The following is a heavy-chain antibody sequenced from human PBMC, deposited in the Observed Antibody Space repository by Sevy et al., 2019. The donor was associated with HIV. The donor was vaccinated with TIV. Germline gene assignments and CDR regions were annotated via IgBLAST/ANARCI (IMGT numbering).Heavy chain of an antibody. D-gene: IGHD3-3*02. CDR1: GYSFTNYG. V-gene: IGHV1-18*01. J-gene: IGHJ5*02. CDR2: ISGYNGYT. CDR3: AKEGKNIRSWFDP. Sequence: ASVKVSCKASGYSFTNYGIGWVRQAPGQGLEWMGWISGYNGYTNYAQNLQGRVTMTTDTATSTAYMELRSLRSGDTAIYYCAKEGKNIRSWFDPWGQGTLVTVSS.